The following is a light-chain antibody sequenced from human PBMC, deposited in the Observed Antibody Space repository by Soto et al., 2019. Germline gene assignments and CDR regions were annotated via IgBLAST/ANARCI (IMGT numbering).Light chain of an antibody. CDR3: QSYDSILDGVI. J-gene: IGLJ2*01. CDR1: DSNIGSTA. V-gene: IGLV1-40*01. Sequence: QSVLTQPPSVSATPGQGVTLSCSGGDSNIGSTAVNWYQQLPGTAPKLLIYGSTNRPSGVPARFSGSKSDTSASLAITGLQAEDEADYYCQSYDSILDGVIFGGGTKLTVL. CDR2: GST.